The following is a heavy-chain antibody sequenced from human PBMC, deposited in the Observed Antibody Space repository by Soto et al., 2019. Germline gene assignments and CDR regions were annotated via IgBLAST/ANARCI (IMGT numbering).Heavy chain of an antibody. D-gene: IGHD4-4*01. CDR2: IYYSGST. J-gene: IGHJ5*02. Sequence: SETLSLTCTVSGGSISSSSYYWGWIRQPPGKGLEWIGSIYYSGSTYYNPSLKSRVTISVDTSKNQFSLKLSSVTAADTAVYYCARCYSNYEWWFDPWGQGTLVTVSS. CDR1: GGSISSSSYY. CDR3: ARCYSNYEWWFDP. V-gene: IGHV4-39*01.